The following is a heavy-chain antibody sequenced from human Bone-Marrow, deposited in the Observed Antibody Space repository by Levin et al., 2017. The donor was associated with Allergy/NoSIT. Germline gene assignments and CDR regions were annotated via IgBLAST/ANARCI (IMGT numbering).Heavy chain of an antibody. V-gene: IGHV4-59*01. J-gene: IGHJ6*03. CDR3: ARGTNYNALTGYDSFYHMDV. CDR2: IYKNGNP. D-gene: IGHD3-9*01. Sequence: RPSETLSLTCTVSGGSMNSYYWSWIRQPPGKGLEWIGYIYKNGNPYYNPSLNSRVSISLDTSKNQFSLTVGSVTAADTAVYYCARGTNYNALTGYDSFYHMDVWGTGTTVVVS. CDR1: GGSMNSYY.